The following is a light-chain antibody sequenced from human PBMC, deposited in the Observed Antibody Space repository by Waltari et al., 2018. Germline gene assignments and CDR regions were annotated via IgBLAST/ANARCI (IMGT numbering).Light chain of an antibody. CDR2: EVS. Sequence: QSALTQPASVSGSPGQSITISCTGTSSDVGGYNYVSWYQQHPGKAPKLMIYEVSNRPSGVSNRFSGSKSGNTASLTISGLQAEDEADYSWSSYTSSSAVVFGGGTKLTVL. J-gene: IGLJ2*01. CDR3: SSYTSSSAVV. V-gene: IGLV2-14*01. CDR1: SSDVGGYNY.